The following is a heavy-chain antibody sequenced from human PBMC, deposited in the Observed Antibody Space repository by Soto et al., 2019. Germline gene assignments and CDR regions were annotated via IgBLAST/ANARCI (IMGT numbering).Heavy chain of an antibody. CDR2: ISSDGRHE. D-gene: IGHD3-3*01. Sequence: QVQVVESGGGVVQPGTSLRLSCAASGFIFSSYVMHWVLQAPGKGLEWVAVISSDGRHEYYADPVKGRFTISRDNSKNTLYVQMNRLRTEDTAMYDCVRDTGNDFWGGLTPFDPWGQGTLVTVSS. CDR3: VRDTGNDFWGGLTPFDP. J-gene: IGHJ5*02. CDR1: GFIFSSYV. V-gene: IGHV3-30*04.